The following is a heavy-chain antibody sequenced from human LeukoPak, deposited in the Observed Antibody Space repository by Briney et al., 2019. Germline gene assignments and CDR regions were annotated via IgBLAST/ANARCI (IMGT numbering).Heavy chain of an antibody. Sequence: PSETLSLTCTVSGGSISSYYWSWIRQPPGKGLEWTGYIYYSGSTNYNPSLKSRVTISVDTSKNQFSLKLSSVTAADTAVYYCARNTWQQLGKFDPWGQGTLATVSS. CDR1: GGSISSYY. CDR3: ARNTWQQLGKFDP. J-gene: IGHJ5*02. CDR2: IYYSGST. V-gene: IGHV4-59*01. D-gene: IGHD6-13*01.